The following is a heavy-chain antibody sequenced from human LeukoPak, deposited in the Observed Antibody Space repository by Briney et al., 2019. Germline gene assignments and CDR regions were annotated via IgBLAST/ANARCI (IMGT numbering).Heavy chain of an antibody. D-gene: IGHD3-3*01. V-gene: IGHV4-59*01. Sequence: PSETLSLTCTVSGGSISSYYWSWIRQPPGKGLEWIGYIYYSGSTNYNPSLKSRVTISVDTSKNQFSLKLSSVTAADTAVYYCARERYYDFWCGYYGMDVWGQGTTVTVSS. J-gene: IGHJ6*02. CDR2: IYYSGST. CDR1: GGSISSYY. CDR3: ARERYYDFWCGYYGMDV.